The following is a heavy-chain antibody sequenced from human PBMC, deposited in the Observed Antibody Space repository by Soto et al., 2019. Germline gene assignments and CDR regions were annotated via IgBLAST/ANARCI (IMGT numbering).Heavy chain of an antibody. J-gene: IGHJ4*02. CDR3: ARTPGGSSSFVDY. D-gene: IGHD6-6*01. CDR2: ISSSSSYI. Sequence: PGGSLRLSCAASGFTFSSYSMNWVRQAPGKGLEWVSSISSSSSYIYYADSVKGRFTISRDNAKNSLYLQMNSLRAEDTAVYYCARTPGGSSSFVDYWGQGTLVTVSS. CDR1: GFTFSSYS. V-gene: IGHV3-21*01.